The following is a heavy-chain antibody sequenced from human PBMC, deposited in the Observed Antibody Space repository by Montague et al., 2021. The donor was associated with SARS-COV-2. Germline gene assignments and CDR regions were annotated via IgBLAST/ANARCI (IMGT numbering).Heavy chain of an antibody. CDR3: ASATSLNTTGWYEFEF. CDR2: ISGSGSPI. D-gene: IGHD6-19*01. Sequence: SLRLSCAASGFNFSHYYMSWIRQAPGRGLEWLSWISGSGSPIYYXDSVKGRFTISRDHAKNSVYLQMTSLRAEDTATYYCASATSLNTTGWYEFEFWGQGTLVTVS. V-gene: IGHV3-11*01. J-gene: IGHJ5*01. CDR1: GFNFSHYY.